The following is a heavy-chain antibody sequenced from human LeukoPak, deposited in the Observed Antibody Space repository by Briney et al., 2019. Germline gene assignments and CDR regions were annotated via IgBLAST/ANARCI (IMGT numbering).Heavy chain of an antibody. V-gene: IGHV4-59*08. CDR2: IYYSGST. D-gene: IGHD3-10*01. Sequence: SETLSLTCTVSGGSISSYYWSWIRQPPGKGLEWIGYIYYSGSTNYNPSLKSRVTISVDTSKNQFSLKLSSVTAADTAVYYCARHWNRSMVRGAKGYFDYWGQGTLVTVSS. CDR3: ARHWNRSMVRGAKGYFDY. CDR1: GGSISSYY. J-gene: IGHJ4*02.